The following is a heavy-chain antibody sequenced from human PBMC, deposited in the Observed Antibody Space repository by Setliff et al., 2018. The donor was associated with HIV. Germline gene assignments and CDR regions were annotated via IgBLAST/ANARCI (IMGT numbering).Heavy chain of an antibody. CDR1: GGTFSTYS. CDR2: INPSGGST. Sequence: ASVKVSCKASGGTFSTYSMNWVRQAPGQGLEWMGIINPSGGSTSYAQKFQGRVTMTRDTSTSTVYMELSSLRSEDTAVYYCARSQGIVVVTAIHFDYWGQGTLVTVSS. J-gene: IGHJ4*02. D-gene: IGHD2-21*02. V-gene: IGHV1-46*03. CDR3: ARSQGIVVVTAIHFDY.